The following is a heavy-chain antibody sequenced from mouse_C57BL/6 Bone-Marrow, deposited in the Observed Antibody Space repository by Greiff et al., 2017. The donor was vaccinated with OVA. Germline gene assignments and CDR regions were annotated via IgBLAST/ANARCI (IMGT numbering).Heavy chain of an antibody. D-gene: IGHD2-2*01. CDR3: ASGGGYDGVWFAY. V-gene: IGHV1-52*01. Sequence: QVQLQQPGAELVRPGSSVKLSCKASGYTFTSYWMHWVKQRPIQGLEWIGNIDPSDSETHYNQKFKDKATLTVDKSSSTAYMQLSSLTSEDSAVYYGASGGGYDGVWFAYWGQGTLVTVSA. CDR1: GYTFTSYW. J-gene: IGHJ3*01. CDR2: IDPSDSET.